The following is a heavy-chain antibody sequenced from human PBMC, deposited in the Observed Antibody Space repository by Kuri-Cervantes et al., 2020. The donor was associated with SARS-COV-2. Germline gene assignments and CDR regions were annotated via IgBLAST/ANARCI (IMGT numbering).Heavy chain of an antibody. D-gene: IGHD2/OR15-2a*01. CDR3: AKVGLSFDY. V-gene: IGHV3-23*01. CDR2: ISGSGVGT. Sequence: GESLKISCAASGFTFSSFAMSWVRQASGKGLEWVSSISGSGVGTYYADSVKGRFTISRDNSKNTLYLQMNSLRAEDSALYYCAKVGLSFDYWGQGTLVTVSS. CDR1: GFTFSSFA. J-gene: IGHJ4*02.